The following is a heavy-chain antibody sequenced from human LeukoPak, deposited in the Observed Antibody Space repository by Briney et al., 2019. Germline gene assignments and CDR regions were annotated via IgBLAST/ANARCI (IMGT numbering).Heavy chain of an antibody. D-gene: IGHD2-8*01. CDR2: MNPNSGNT. CDR3: ARGPYCTNGVCYYYYYMDV. CDR1: GYTFTSYD. Sequence: ASVKVSCKASGYTFTSYDINWVRQATGQGLEWMGWMNPNSGNTGYAQKFQGRVTMTRDMSTSTVYMELSSLRSEDTAVYYCARGPYCTNGVCYYYYYMDVWGKGTTVTVSS. V-gene: IGHV1-8*01. J-gene: IGHJ6*03.